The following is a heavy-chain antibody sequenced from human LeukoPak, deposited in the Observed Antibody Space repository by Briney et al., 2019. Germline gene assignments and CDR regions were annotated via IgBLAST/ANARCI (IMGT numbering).Heavy chain of an antibody. CDR3: ARRAGEYSHPYDY. J-gene: IGHJ4*02. Sequence: PGGSLRLSCTVSGFTVSSNSMSWARQAPGKGLEWVSFIYSGGNTHYSDSVKGRSTISRDNSKNTLYLQMNSLRAEDTAVYYCARRAGEYSHPYDYWGQGTLVTVSS. CDR1: GFTVSSNS. D-gene: IGHD4-17*01. CDR2: IYSGGNT. V-gene: IGHV3-53*01.